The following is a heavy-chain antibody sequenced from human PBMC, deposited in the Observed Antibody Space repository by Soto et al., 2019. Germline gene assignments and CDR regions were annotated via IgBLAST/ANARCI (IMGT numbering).Heavy chain of an antibody. D-gene: IGHD7-27*01. CDR1: GFTFSTYC. CDR3: ATENIGSHWGLLEFDY. CDR2: TCRYGREL. V-gene: IGHV3-74*01. Sequence: EVQLVESGGGFNQPGGSLRLSCAASGFTFSTYCMHWVRHTPGTGLVWVSRTCRYGRELYYADSVKGRFTISRDNSENTLYLQMDGLRPEDTALYFCATENIGSHWGLLEFDYWGQGTSVTVSS. J-gene: IGHJ4*02.